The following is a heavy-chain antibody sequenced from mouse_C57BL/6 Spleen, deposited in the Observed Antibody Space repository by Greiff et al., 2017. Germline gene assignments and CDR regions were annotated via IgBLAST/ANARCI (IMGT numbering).Heavy chain of an antibody. CDR3: ARGGEYAYAMDY. Sequence: QVQLQQPGAELVKPGASVKLSCKASGYTFTSYWMHWVKQRPGQGLEWIGMIHPNSGSTNYNEKFKSKATLTVDKSSSTAYMQLSSLTSEDSAVYYCARGGEYAYAMDYWGQGTSVTVSS. D-gene: IGHD5-1*01. CDR1: GYTFTSYW. J-gene: IGHJ4*01. CDR2: IHPNSGST. V-gene: IGHV1-64*01.